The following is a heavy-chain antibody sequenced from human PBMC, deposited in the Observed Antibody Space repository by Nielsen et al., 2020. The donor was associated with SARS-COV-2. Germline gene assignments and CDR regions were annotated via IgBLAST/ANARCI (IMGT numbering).Heavy chain of an antibody. CDR3: ARTDIYCSSTSCETFDY. CDR1: GYSFTSYW. J-gene: IGHJ4*02. Sequence: GGSLRLSCKGSGYSFTSYWIGWVRQMPGKGLEWMGIIYPGDSDTRYSPSFQGHVTISADKSISTAYLQWSSLKASDTAMYYCARTDIYCSSTSCETFDYWGQGTLVTVSS. V-gene: IGHV5-51*01. D-gene: IGHD2-2*01. CDR2: IYPGDSDT.